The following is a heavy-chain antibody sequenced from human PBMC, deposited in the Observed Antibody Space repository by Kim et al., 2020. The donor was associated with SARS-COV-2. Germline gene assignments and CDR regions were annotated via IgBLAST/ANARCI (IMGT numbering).Heavy chain of an antibody. Sequence: KSRVTIAVDTSKNQFALKLSSVTAADTAVYYCARGGRGYMFGLQHWFDPWGQGTLVTVSS. V-gene: IGHV4-34*01. D-gene: IGHD3-10*02. J-gene: IGHJ5*02. CDR3: ARGGRGYMFGLQHWFDP.